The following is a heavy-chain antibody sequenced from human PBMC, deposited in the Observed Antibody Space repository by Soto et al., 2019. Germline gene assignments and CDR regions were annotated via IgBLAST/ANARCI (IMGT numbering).Heavy chain of an antibody. CDR1: GFTFSSYS. Sequence: ESGGGLVKPGGSLRLSCAASGFTFSSYSMNWVRQAPGKGLEWVSSIRSSSSYIYYADSVKGRFTISRDNAKNSLYLQMNSLRAEDTAVYYCARGGLVRGVYFDYWGQGTLVTVSS. CDR2: IRSSSSYI. CDR3: ARGGLVRGVYFDY. V-gene: IGHV3-21*01. J-gene: IGHJ4*02. D-gene: IGHD3-10*01.